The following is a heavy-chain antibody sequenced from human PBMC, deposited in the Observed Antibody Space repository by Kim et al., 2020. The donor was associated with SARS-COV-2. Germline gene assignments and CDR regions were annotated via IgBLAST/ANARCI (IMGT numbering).Heavy chain of an antibody. J-gene: IGHJ5*02. Sequence: GGSLRLSCAASGFTFSSYAMSWVRQAPGKGLEWVSAISGSGGSTYYADPVKGRFTISGDNSKNTLYLQMNSLRAEDTAVYYCAKDPGVLMGINWFDPWGRGTLVTVSP. CDR2: ISGSGGST. V-gene: IGHV3-23*01. CDR3: AKDPGVLMGINWFDP. D-gene: IGHD2-8*01. CDR1: GFTFSSYA.